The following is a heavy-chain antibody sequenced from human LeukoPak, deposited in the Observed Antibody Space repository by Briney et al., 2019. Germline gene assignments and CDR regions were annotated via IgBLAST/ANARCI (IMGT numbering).Heavy chain of an antibody. CDR1: GYTFTNYA. Sequence: ASVTVSCKASGYTFTNYAMHWVRRAPGQRLEWMGWINTGNGNTKYSQEFQGRVTITRDTSANTAYMELSSLRSEDMAVYYCARAVKYRSGPLTDLLPYYFDYWGQGTLVTVSS. CDR3: ARAVKYRSGPLTDLLPYYFDY. V-gene: IGHV1-3*03. J-gene: IGHJ4*02. CDR2: INTGNGNT. D-gene: IGHD6-19*01.